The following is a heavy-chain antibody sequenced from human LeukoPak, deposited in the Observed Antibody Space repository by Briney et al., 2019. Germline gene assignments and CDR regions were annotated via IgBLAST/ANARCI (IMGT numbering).Heavy chain of an antibody. D-gene: IGHD1/OR15-1a*01. CDR1: GYTFMKYG. Sequence: GASVKVSCKASGYTFMKYGFSRVRQAPGQGLEWLGWISTYNGNTKYAEKFQGRVTMTTDTSTSTAYMELRSLRSDDTAVYHCARDPKREGWNTEGRVMDVWGQGTTVTVSS. CDR2: ISTYNGNT. J-gene: IGHJ6*02. CDR3: ARDPKREGWNTEGRVMDV. V-gene: IGHV1-18*01.